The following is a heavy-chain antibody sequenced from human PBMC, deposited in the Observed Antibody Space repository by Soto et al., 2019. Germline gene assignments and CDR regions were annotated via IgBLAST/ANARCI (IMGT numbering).Heavy chain of an antibody. V-gene: IGHV5-10-1*01. Sequence: PGESLKISCKGSGYSFTSYWISWVRQMPGKGLEWMGRIDPSDSYTNYSPSFQGHVTISADKSISTAYLQWSSLKASDTAMYYCAGLIAARDYYYYGMDVWGQGTTVTVSS. CDR1: GYSFTSYW. D-gene: IGHD6-6*01. CDR3: AGLIAARDYYYYGMDV. CDR2: IDPSDSYT. J-gene: IGHJ6*02.